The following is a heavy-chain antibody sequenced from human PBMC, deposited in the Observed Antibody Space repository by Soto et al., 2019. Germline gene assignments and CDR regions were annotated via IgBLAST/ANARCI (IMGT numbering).Heavy chain of an antibody. J-gene: IGHJ4*02. CDR1: GFTFSSYA. V-gene: IGHV3-23*01. CDR3: ARRGSGSYYDY. CDR2: ISGSGDST. D-gene: IGHD1-26*01. Sequence: EVQLLESGGGLVQPGGSLRLSCAASGFTFSSYAMSWVRQAPVNGLEWVSAISGSGDSTYYADSVKGRFTISRDHSKNTLYLQMNSLRAEDTAVYYCARRGSGSYYDYWGQGTLVTVSS.